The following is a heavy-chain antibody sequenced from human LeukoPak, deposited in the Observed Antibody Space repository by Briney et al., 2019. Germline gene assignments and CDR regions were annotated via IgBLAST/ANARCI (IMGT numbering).Heavy chain of an antibody. J-gene: IGHJ4*02. Sequence: PSETLSLTCTVSGGSISSGSYYWGWIRQPPGKGLEWIGSIYYSGRTYYNPSLKSRVTISVDTSKNQFSLKLSSVTAADTAVYYCAGRSGRYYDYFDYWGQGTLVTVSS. CDR3: AGRSGRYYDYFDY. V-gene: IGHV4-39*07. CDR1: GGSISSGSYY. D-gene: IGHD1-26*01. CDR2: IYYSGRT.